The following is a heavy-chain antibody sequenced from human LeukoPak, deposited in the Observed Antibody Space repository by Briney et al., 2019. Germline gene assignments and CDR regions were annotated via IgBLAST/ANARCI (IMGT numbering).Heavy chain of an antibody. V-gene: IGHV3-33*05. CDR3: ARDLSGRYVWDY. CDR1: GFTFNSHA. CDR2: ISYEGSTE. Sequence: GGSLGLSCAASGFTFNSHAMHWVRQAPGKGLEWVAFISYEGSTEYYAESVKGRFTVSRDNSKNTLYLQVNSLRAEDTAVYYCARDLSGRYVWDYWGQGTLVSVSS. J-gene: IGHJ4*02. D-gene: IGHD1-26*01.